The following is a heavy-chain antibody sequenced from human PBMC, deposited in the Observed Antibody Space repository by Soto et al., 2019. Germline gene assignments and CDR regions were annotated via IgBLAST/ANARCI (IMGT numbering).Heavy chain of an antibody. CDR2: IIPIFGTA. V-gene: IGHV1-69*13. CDR1: GGTFSSYA. J-gene: IGHJ4*02. CDR3: ARGRGGWLQFPFDY. D-gene: IGHD5-12*01. Sequence: SVKVSCKASGGTFSSYAISWVRQAPGQGLELMGGIIPIFGTANYAQKFQGRVTITADESTSTAYMELSSLRSEDTAGYYCARGRGGWLQFPFDYWGQGTLVTVSS.